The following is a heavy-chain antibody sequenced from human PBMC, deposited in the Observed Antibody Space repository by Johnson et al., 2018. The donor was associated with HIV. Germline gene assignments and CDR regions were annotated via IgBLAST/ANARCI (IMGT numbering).Heavy chain of an antibody. CDR2: ISYDGSTK. V-gene: IGHV3-30-3*01. Sequence: QVQLVESGGGVVQPGRSLRLSCAASGFTFSTYAIHWVRQAPGKGLEWVAIISYDGSTKYYADSVKGRFTISRDNSKNSLYLQMNTLRAEDTAVYYCARDQRGGYSYGDAFDVWGQGTVVTVSS. J-gene: IGHJ3*01. CDR1: GFTFSTYA. CDR3: ARDQRGGYSYGDAFDV. D-gene: IGHD5-18*01.